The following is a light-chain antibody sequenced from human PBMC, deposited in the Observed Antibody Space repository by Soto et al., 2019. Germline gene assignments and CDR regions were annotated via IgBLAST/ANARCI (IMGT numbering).Light chain of an antibody. J-gene: IGKJ4*01. V-gene: IGKV3-15*01. CDR2: GAF. CDR3: QQYNDWPLT. CDR1: QSVSSD. Sequence: EIVMTHSPATLSMLPGERATLSCRASQSVSSDLGWYQQKAGQAPRLLIHGAFIRAAGVPARFSGSGSGTEFTLTISSLQSEDSAVYYCQQYNDWPLTFGGGTKVDIK.